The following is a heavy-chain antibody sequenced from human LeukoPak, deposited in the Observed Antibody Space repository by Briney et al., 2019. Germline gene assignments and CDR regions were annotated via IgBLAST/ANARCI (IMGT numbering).Heavy chain of an antibody. J-gene: IGHJ6*02. Sequence: ASVKVSCKASGYTFTSYGISWVRQAPGQGLEWMGWISAYNGNTNYAQKLQGRVTMTTDKSTSTAYMELRSLRSDDTAVYYCARSDEGYCSGGSCWTTYYYYGMDVWGQGTTVTVSS. V-gene: IGHV1-18*01. CDR1: GYTFTSYG. D-gene: IGHD2-15*01. CDR2: ISAYNGNT. CDR3: ARSDEGYCSGGSCWTTYYYYGMDV.